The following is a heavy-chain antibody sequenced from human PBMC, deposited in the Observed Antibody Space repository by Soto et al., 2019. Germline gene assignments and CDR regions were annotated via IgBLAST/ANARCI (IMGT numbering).Heavy chain of an antibody. CDR1: GYTFNTYW. J-gene: IGHJ4*02. CDR3: ARQGRPSASSDF. D-gene: IGHD2-21*01. CDR2: MSPGNSDI. V-gene: IGHV5-51*01. Sequence: RGESLKISCRGFGYTFNTYWIGWVRQMPGKGLEWMGVMSPGNSDIRYSPAFQGQVSISADTSISTAYLQWSSLKTSDSGMYYCARQGRPSASSDFWGPGTLVTLSS.